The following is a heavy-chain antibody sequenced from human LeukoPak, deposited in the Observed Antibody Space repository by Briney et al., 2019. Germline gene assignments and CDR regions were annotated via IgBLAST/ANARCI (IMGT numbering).Heavy chain of an antibody. J-gene: IGHJ4*02. Sequence: PSETLSLTCTVSGGSISSYYWSWIRQPPGKGLEWIGYIYYSGSTNYNPSLKSRVTISVDTSKNQFSLKLNSVTAADTAMYYCASLTLYLDVGRFDYWGQGTLVTVSS. CDR1: GGSISSYY. D-gene: IGHD3-9*01. CDR3: ASLTLYLDVGRFDY. CDR2: IYYSGST. V-gene: IGHV4-59*08.